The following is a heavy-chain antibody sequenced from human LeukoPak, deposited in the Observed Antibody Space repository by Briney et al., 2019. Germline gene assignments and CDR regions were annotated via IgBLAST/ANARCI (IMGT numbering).Heavy chain of an antibody. CDR3: ARDQIYYDSSGYPLFDY. Sequence: GGSLRLSCAASGFTFSSYAMHWVRQAPGKGLEWVAVISYDGSNKYYADSVKGRFTISRGNSKNTLYLQMNSLRAEDTAVYYCARDQIYYDSSGYPLFDYWGQGTLVTVSS. CDR2: ISYDGSNK. D-gene: IGHD3-22*01. V-gene: IGHV3-30-3*01. J-gene: IGHJ4*02. CDR1: GFTFSSYA.